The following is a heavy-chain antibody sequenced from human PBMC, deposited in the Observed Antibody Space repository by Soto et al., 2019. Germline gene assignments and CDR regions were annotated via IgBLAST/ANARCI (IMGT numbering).Heavy chain of an antibody. CDR1: GYSFTNYW. D-gene: IGHD3-22*01. V-gene: IGHV5-51*01. J-gene: IGHJ4*02. CDR3: TRHAYYYETNNYFPPRETDY. Sequence: PGESLKISCKGSGYSFTNYWITWVRQMPGKGLEWMGNIYPSDSDARYSPSFQGQVTMSADKSISTAYLQWSSLKASDTAIYYCTRHAYYYETNNYFPPRETDYWGQGTLVTVSS. CDR2: IYPSDSDA.